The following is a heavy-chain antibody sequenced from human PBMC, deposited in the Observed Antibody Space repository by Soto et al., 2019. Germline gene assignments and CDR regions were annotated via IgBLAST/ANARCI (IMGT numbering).Heavy chain of an antibody. Sequence: SVKVSCKASGYTFTSYYMRWVRQAPGQGLEWMGIINPSLGIANYAQKFQGRVTITADKSTSTAYMELSSLRSEDTAVYYCAREDSGMDVWGQGTTVTVSS. J-gene: IGHJ6*02. CDR1: GYTFTSYY. V-gene: IGHV1-69*04. CDR3: AREDSGMDV. CDR2: INPSLGIA.